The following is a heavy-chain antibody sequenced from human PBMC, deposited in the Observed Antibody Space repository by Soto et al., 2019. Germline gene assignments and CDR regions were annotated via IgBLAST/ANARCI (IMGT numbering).Heavy chain of an antibody. Sequence: SETLSLTCAVSGDSISTVNWWTWVSQPPGKGLELVAEMSHNGRTSLNPSLNRRATISLAKPKNQFSLKLSSVTAAETAVYYCARWLTAHGNLAYEDWGQVTLVIV. CDR3: ARWLTAHGNLAYED. CDR1: GDSISTVNW. V-gene: IGHV4-4*02. J-gene: IGHJ4*02. CDR2: MSHNGRT. D-gene: IGHD2-21*01.